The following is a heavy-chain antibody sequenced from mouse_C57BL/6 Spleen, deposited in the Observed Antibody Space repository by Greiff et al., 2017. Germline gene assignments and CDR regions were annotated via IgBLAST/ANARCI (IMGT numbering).Heavy chain of an antibody. J-gene: IGHJ1*03. D-gene: IGHD1-1*01. Sequence: EVNVVESEGGLVQPGSSMKLSCTASGFTFSDYYMAWVRQVPEKGLEWVANINYDGSSTYYLDSLKSRFIISRDNAKNILYLQMSSLKSEDTATYYCARGSSYDWYFDVWGTGTTVTVSS. CDR3: ARGSSYDWYFDV. CDR2: INYDGSST. V-gene: IGHV5-16*01. CDR1: GFTFSDYY.